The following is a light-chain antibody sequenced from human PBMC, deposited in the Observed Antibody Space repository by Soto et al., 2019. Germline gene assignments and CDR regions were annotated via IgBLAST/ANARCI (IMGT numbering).Light chain of an antibody. Sequence: QMTQSPSSVSAYVGDRVTITCRASQDIRTWLAWYQQKPGKAPKILIYGASTLQIGVPSRFSGSGSGTYFTLTISSLQPEDSATYYCQHATTFPITFGQGTRLEIK. CDR3: QHATTFPIT. J-gene: IGKJ5*01. CDR1: QDIRTW. V-gene: IGKV1-12*01. CDR2: GAS.